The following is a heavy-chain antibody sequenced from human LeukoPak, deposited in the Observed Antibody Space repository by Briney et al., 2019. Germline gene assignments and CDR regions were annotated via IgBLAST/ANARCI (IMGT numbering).Heavy chain of an antibody. CDR1: GGSISSSY. CDR3: ARALGYCSSTSCYDFDY. D-gene: IGHD2-2*01. V-gene: IGHV4-59*12. Sequence: SEALSLTCTVSGGSISSSYWSWIRQPPGKGLEWIGEIYHSGSTNYNPSLKSRVTISVDKSKNQFSLKLSSVTAADTAVYYCARALGYCSSTSCYDFDYWGQGTLVTVSS. CDR2: IYHSGST. J-gene: IGHJ4*02.